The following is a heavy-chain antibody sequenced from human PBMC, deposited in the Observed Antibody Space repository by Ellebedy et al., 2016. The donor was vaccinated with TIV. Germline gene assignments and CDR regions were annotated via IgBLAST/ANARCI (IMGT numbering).Heavy chain of an antibody. V-gene: IGHV3-11*01. CDR1: GFSFRDYY. J-gene: IGHJ2*01. D-gene: IGHD1-26*01. CDR2: ISTSGSTR. Sequence: GESLKISCVTSGFSFRDYYMSWIRLAPGKGPEWVSYISTSGSTRYYADSVRGRVTISRDNAKNAPDLQMNSLRADDAAVYYCARTYSGSRYWYFDLWGRGTLVTVSS. CDR3: ARTYSGSRYWYFDL.